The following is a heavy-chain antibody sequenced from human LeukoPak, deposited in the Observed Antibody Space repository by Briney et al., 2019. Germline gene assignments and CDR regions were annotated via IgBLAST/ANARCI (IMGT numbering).Heavy chain of an antibody. Sequence: SETLSLTCSVSGASISTNSWSWIRQSPGKGLEWIGEINHSGSTNYNPSLKSRVTISVDTSKNQFSLRLSSVTAADTAVYYCARVLEGSSGQHWYFDLWGRGTLVTVSS. CDR3: ARVLEGSSGQHWYFDL. V-gene: IGHV4-34*01. J-gene: IGHJ2*01. CDR2: INHSGST. CDR1: GASISTNS. D-gene: IGHD6-19*01.